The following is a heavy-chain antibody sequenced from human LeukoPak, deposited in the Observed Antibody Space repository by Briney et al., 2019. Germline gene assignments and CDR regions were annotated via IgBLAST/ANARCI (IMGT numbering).Heavy chain of an antibody. J-gene: IGHJ3*02. CDR2: IKHDGSGM. Sequence: GGSLRLSCTTSEFTLSYFWMSWVRQAPGKGLEWVANIKHDGSGMSYVDSVKGRFIISRDNAKNSLYLQINSPRAEDTAVYYCARVQFPSFDIWGQGTVVIVSS. CDR1: EFTLSYFW. D-gene: IGHD5-24*01. V-gene: IGHV3-7*01. CDR3: ARVQFPSFDI.